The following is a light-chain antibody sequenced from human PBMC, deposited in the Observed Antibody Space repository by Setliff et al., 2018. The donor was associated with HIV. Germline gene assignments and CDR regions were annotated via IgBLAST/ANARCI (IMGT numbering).Light chain of an antibody. CDR3: QTYDTRLNIYV. CDR2: GSR. Sequence: KRVTIFCTGGPSTIGPGHDVHWYQQLPGTAPKLLVYGSRNRPSGVPDRFSGSKSGNSASLAITGLQAEDEGDYYCQTYDTRLNIYVFGTGTKVTVL. J-gene: IGLJ1*01. CDR1: PSTIGPGHD. V-gene: IGLV1-40*01.